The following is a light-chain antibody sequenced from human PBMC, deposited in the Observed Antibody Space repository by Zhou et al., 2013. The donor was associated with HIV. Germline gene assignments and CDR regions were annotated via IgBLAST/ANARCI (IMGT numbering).Light chain of an antibody. CDR2: KAS. Sequence: DIQMTQSPSTLSASVGDRVTITCRASQSISDLLAWFQQKPGQAPKVLIYKASTLESGVPSRFSGSGSGTEFTLTISSMQPEDFATYFCHQYDSYPWTFGQGTRVEIK. V-gene: IGKV1-5*03. CDR3: HQYDSYPWT. CDR1: QSISDL. J-gene: IGKJ1*01.